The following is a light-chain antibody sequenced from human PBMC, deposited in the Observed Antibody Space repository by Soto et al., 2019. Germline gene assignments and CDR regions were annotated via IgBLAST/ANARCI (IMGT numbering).Light chain of an antibody. Sequence: EIVMTQSPATLSASPGERATLSCRASQSVSNNLAWYHQKPGQAPRLLIYGASTRATGIPARFSGSGSGTAFTLTISRLSNEDSAYYFCPQYNNWWTFGQGTNVEIK. J-gene: IGKJ1*01. V-gene: IGKV3-15*01. CDR2: GAS. CDR1: QSVSNN. CDR3: PQYNNWWT.